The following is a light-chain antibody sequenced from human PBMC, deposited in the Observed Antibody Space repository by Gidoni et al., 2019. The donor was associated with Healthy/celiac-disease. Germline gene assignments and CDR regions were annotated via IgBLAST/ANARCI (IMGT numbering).Light chain of an antibody. J-gene: IGKJ4*01. CDR2: AAS. V-gene: IGKV1-39*01. Sequence: DIHMTQSPSSLSPSVGERVTITCRAIQSISSYLNWYQQKPGKAPKLLIYAASSLQSGVPSRFSGSGSGTDFTLTISSLQPEDFATYYCQQSYSTPLTFGGGTKVEIK. CDR3: QQSYSTPLT. CDR1: QSISSY.